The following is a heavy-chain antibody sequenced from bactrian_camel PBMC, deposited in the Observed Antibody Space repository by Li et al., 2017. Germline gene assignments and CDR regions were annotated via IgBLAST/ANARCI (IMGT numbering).Heavy chain of an antibody. CDR3: AAGHWHSYGWLMQPDKYNY. V-gene: IGHV3S53*01. D-gene: IGHD1*01. CDR1: GYASS. CDR2: ITGGGAP. J-gene: IGHJ4*01. Sequence: VQLVESGGGSVQAGGSLTLSCTVRGYASSVGWVRQAPGKEREVVGGITGGGAPRYADSVKGRVTISRDGVKNTLSLQMDNLQPEDTAMYFCAAGHWHSYGWLMQPDKYNYWGQGTQVTVS.